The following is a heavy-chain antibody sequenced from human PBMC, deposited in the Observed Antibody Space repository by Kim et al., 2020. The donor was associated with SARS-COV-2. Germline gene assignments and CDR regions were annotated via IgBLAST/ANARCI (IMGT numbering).Heavy chain of an antibody. V-gene: IGHV4-39*01. J-gene: IGHJ4*02. CDR3: ARLVRGYDYFDY. Sequence: SETLSLTCTVSGGSISSSSYYWVWIRQPPGQGLEWIGSIYYSGSTYYNPSLKSRVTISVDTSKNQFSLKLTSVTAADTAMYYCARLVRGYDYFDYWGQGTLVTVSS. CDR2: IYYSGST. D-gene: IGHD5-12*01. CDR1: GGSISSSSYY.